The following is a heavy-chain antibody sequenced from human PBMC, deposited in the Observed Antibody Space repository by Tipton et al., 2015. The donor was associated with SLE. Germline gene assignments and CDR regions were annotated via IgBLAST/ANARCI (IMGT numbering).Heavy chain of an antibody. CDR2: IYYSGST. Sequence: TLSLTCTVSGGSISSYYWSWIRQPPGKGLEWIGYIYYSGSTNYNPSLKSRVTMTRNTSISTAYMELSSLRSEDTAVYYCARPGYCSGGSCYSFPYWGQGTLVTVSS. J-gene: IGHJ4*02. CDR3: ARPGYCSGGSCYSFPY. D-gene: IGHD2-15*01. CDR1: GGSISSYY. V-gene: IGHV4-59*01.